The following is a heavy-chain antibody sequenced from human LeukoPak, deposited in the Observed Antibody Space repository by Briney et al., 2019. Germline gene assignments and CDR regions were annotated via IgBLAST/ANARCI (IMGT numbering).Heavy chain of an antibody. D-gene: IGHD3-9*01. J-gene: IGHJ4*02. V-gene: IGHV4-34*01. CDR2: INHSGST. Sequence: SETLSLTCAVYGGSFSGYYWSWIRQPPGKGLEWIGEINHSGSTNYNPSLKSRVTISVDTSKNQFSLKLSSVTAADTAVYYCARTVLRYFDWVPSGFDYWGQGTLVTVSS. CDR3: ARTVLRYFDWVPSGFDY. CDR1: GGSFSGYY.